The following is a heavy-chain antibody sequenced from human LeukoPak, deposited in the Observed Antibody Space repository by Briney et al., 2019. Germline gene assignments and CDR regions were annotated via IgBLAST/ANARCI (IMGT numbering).Heavy chain of an antibody. CDR3: AKTPISSITSVLGGTAFDL. V-gene: IGHV3-30*18. CDR1: GLNFTYYG. D-gene: IGHD3-10*01. CDR2: VSSDTYNT. Sequence: PGGSLRLSCATSGLNFTYYGMHWVRQAPGKGLEWVAVVSSDTYNTYYADSVKGRFTISRDNSKNTLYLQMNSLRAEDTAVYYCAKTPISSITSVLGGTAFDLWGQGTMVTVSS. J-gene: IGHJ3*01.